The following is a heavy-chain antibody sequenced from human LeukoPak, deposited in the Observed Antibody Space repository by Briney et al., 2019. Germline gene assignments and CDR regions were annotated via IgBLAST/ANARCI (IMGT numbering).Heavy chain of an antibody. CDR3: ARHYGGIDSSRYYYFDY. V-gene: IGHV4-61*02. D-gene: IGHD3-22*01. CDR2: IYTSGST. CDR1: GGSISCGSYY. Sequence: SETLSLTCSVCGGSISCGSYYGSWIRQPAGEGVEWIGRIYTSGSTHSNPSLKSRVTISVDTSKNQFSLNLSSVTAADTAEYYFARHYGGIDSSRYYYFDYWVQRTLVAVSS. J-gene: IGHJ4*02.